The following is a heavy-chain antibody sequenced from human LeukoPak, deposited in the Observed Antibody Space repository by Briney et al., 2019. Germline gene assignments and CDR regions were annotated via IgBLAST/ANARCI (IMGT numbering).Heavy chain of an antibody. CDR3: ARGPIAAAGHTYAFDI. D-gene: IGHD6-13*01. CDR2: ISSSSSYI. Sequence: PGGSLRLSCAASGFTFSSYSMNWVRQAPGKGLEWVSSISSSSSYIYYADSVEGRFTVSRDTAKNSLYLQMNSLRAEDTAVYYCARGPIAAAGHTYAFDIWGQGTMVTVSS. J-gene: IGHJ3*02. V-gene: IGHV3-21*01. CDR1: GFTFSSYS.